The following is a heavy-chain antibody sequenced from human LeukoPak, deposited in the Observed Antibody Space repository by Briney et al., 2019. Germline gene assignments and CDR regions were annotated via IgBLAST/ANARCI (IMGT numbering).Heavy chain of an antibody. CDR2: INPNSGGT. CDR1: GYTFTGYY. V-gene: IGHV1-2*06. Sequence: ASVKVSCKASGYTFTGYYMHWVRQAPGQGLEWMGRINPNSGGTNYAQKFQGRVTMTRDTSISRAYMELSRLRSDDTAVYYCARVKARQGIDYWGQGTLVTVSS. J-gene: IGHJ4*02. CDR3: ARVKARQGIDY.